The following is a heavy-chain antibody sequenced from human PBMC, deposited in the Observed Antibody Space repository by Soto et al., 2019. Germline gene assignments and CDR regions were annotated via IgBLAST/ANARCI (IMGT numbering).Heavy chain of an antibody. V-gene: IGHV3-23*01. J-gene: IGHJ1*01. Sequence: EVQLLESGGDLVQPGGSLRLSCAASGFAFATYAMSWVRQAPGRGLEWLAVTSGSGANIYYADSVKGRFTISRDNSNSVGYPQTSNVGARDRGTFYGGAVGGGGPRWLLVKDFSSWGQGTPVTVS. CDR1: GFAFATYA. CDR2: TSGSGANI. CDR3: GAVGGGGPRWLLVKDFSS. D-gene: IGHD2-21*01.